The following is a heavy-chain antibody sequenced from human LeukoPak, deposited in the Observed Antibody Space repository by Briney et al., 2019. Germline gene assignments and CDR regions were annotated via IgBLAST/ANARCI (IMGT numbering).Heavy chain of an antibody. D-gene: IGHD6-13*01. V-gene: IGHV3-30*04. J-gene: IGHJ3*02. CDR1: GFTFDDYA. Sequence: SGGSLRLSCAASGFTFDDYAIHWVRQAPGKGLEWVAVISYDGSNKYYADSVKGRFTISRDNSKNTLYLQMNSLRAEDTAVYYCAKDWGIAAANDAFDIWGQGTMVTVSS. CDR2: ISYDGSNK. CDR3: AKDWGIAAANDAFDI.